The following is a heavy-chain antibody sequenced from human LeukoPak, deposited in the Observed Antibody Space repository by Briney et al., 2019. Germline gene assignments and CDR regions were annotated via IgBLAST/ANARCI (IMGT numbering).Heavy chain of an antibody. CDR2: IRPSGDNT. Sequence: GGSLRLSCAASGFTFSSYDMTWVRQAPGRGLEWVSSIRPSGDNTYYGDSVQGRFTISRDNAKNSLYLQMNSLRDEDTAVYYCARDLILADSSGSSAHDYWGQGTLVTVSS. CDR3: ARDLILADSSGSSAHDY. V-gene: IGHV3-21*01. J-gene: IGHJ4*02. CDR1: GFTFSSYD. D-gene: IGHD2-15*01.